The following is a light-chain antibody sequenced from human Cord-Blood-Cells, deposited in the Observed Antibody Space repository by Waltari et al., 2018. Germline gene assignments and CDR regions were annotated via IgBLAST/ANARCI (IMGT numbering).Light chain of an antibody. CDR2: EDS. V-gene: IGLV2-23*01. J-gene: IGLJ3*02. CDR1: SSDVGSYTL. CDR3: CSYAGSSTWV. Sequence: QSALTQPASVSGSPGQSITISCTGTSSDVGSYTLVSWYQQHPGKAPKLMIYEDSKRPSGVSNRFSGSKSGNTASLTISGLHAEDEADYYCCSYAGSSTWVFGGGTKLTVL.